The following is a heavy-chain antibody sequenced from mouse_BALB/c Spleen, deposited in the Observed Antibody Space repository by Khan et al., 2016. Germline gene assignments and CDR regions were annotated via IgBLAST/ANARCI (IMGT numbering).Heavy chain of an antibody. CDR1: GYTFTNYG. CDR3: ARYRYYYGSSRYFDI. J-gene: IGHJ1*01. V-gene: IGHV9-3-1*01. Sequence: QIQLVQSGPELKRPGKTVKISCKASGYTFTNYGINWVKQAPGKGLKWMGWINTYSGESKYADDFKGRFAFSLETSANTAYLQINNLKNEDTATYFCARYRYYYGSSRYFDILGAVTTVTVSS. D-gene: IGHD1-1*01. CDR2: INTYSGES.